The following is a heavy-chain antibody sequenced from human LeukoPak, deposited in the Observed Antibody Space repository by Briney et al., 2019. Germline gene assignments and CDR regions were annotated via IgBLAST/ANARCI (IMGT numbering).Heavy chain of an antibody. D-gene: IGHD6-25*01. V-gene: IGHV3-30*18. Sequence: GGSLRLSCAASGFTFSSYGMHWVRQAPGKGLEWVAVISYDGSNKYYADSVKGRFTISRDNSKNTLYLQRNILRAEDRAVYYGAKGGLFFSSAIDYWGQGTLVTVSS. CDR2: ISYDGSNK. CDR3: AKGGLFFSSAIDY. J-gene: IGHJ4*02. CDR1: GFTFSSYG.